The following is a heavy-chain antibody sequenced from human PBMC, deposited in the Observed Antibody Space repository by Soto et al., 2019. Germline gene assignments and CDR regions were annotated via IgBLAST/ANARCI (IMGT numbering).Heavy chain of an antibody. CDR2: LYYSGSN. V-gene: IGHV4-30-4*01. CDR3: ARGPTMTTDY. J-gene: IGHJ4*02. D-gene: IGHD4-17*01. Sequence: QVQLQESGPGLVKPSETLSLTCTVSGGSISSRNYYWSWIRQPPGKGLEWIAYLYYSGSNNYNPSLNSRVTISIDTSKNQFSLRLSSVTAADTAVYFCARGPTMTTDYWGQGTLVTVSS. CDR1: GGSISSRNYY.